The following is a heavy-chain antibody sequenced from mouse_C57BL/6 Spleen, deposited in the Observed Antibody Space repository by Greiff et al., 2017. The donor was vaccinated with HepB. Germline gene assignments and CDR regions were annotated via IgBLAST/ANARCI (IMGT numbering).Heavy chain of an antibody. CDR1: GYTFTGYW. V-gene: IGHV1-9*01. J-gene: IGHJ2*01. CDR3: ATGGSYYYGSSYSFDY. CDR2: ILPGSGST. Sequence: VQLQQSGAELMKPGASVKLSCKATGYTFTGYWIWWVKQRPGHGLEWIGEILPGSGSTNYNEKFKGKATFTADTSSNTAYMQLSSLTTEDSAIYYCATGGSYYYGSSYSFDYWGQGTTLTVSS. D-gene: IGHD1-1*01.